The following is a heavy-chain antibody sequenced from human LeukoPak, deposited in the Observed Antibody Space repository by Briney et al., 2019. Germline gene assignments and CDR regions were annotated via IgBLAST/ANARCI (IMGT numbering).Heavy chain of an antibody. J-gene: IGHJ4*02. V-gene: IGHV5-51*01. Sequence: GESLKISCKRYGYSFTSYWIGCVRQMPGKGLGWMGIIYPGDSDTRYSPSFQGQVPISADKSISTAYLQWSSLKASDTAMYYCARGGGVAALGHFDYWGQGTLVTVSS. CDR2: IYPGDSDT. D-gene: IGHD2-8*02. CDR3: ARGGGVAALGHFDY. CDR1: GYSFTSYW.